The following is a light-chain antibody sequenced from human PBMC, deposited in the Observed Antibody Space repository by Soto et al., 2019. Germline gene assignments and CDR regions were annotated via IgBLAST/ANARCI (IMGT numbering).Light chain of an antibody. Sequence: EIVLTQCPATLSLSPGERATLSCRASQSVSSYLAWYQQKPGQAPRLLIYDASNRATGIPARFSGSGFGTDSTLTISSLEPEDFAVYYCQQRSNWPPQWTFGQGTKVEIK. CDR3: QQRSNWPPQWT. CDR1: QSVSSY. CDR2: DAS. V-gene: IGKV3-11*01. J-gene: IGKJ1*01.